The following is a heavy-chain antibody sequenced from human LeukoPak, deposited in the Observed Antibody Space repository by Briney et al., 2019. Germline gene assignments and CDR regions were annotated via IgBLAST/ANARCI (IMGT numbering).Heavy chain of an antibody. CDR2: ISSSGSTI. CDR1: GFTFSDYY. D-gene: IGHD2-2*01. CDR3: ARALPAAPGR. Sequence: PGGSLRLSCGASGFTFSDYYMSWLRQAPGKGLEGGSYISSSGSTIYYADSVKGRFTISRDNAKNSLYLQMNSLRAEDTAVYYCARALPAAPGRWGQGTLVAVSS. V-gene: IGHV3-11*01. J-gene: IGHJ4*02.